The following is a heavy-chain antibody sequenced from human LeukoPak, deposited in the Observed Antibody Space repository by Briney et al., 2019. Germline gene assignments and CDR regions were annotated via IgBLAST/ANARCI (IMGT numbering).Heavy chain of an antibody. CDR1: GGSISSLY. CDR2: IYYTGST. V-gene: IGHV4-59*08. D-gene: IGHD6-6*01. J-gene: IGHJ4*02. Sequence: TSSETLSLTCSVSGGSISSLYWSWIRQPPGKGLEWIGYIYYTGSTNYNPSLKSRVTMFVDMSKNQFSLRLSSVTVADTAVYYCARHRAYSSSSPFDYWGQGTLVTVSS. CDR3: ARHRAYSSSSPFDY.